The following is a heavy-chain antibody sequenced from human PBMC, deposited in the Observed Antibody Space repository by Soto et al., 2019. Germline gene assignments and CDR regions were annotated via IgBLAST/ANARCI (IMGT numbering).Heavy chain of an antibody. D-gene: IGHD3-3*01. CDR1: GYSISSSNW. J-gene: IGHJ6*02. CDR3: ARAYDFWSGYSPDYYYYGMDV. CDR2: IYHSGST. Sequence: SETLSLTCAVSGYSISSSNWWGWIRQPPGKGLEWIGYIYHSGSTYYNPSLKSRVTISVDRSKNQFSLKLSSVTAADTAVYYCARAYDFWSGYSPDYYYYGMDVWGQGTTVTVSS. V-gene: IGHV4-28*03.